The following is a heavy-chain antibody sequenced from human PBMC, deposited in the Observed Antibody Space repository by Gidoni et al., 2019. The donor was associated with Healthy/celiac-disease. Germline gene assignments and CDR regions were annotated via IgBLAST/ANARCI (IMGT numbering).Heavy chain of an antibody. D-gene: IGHD2-15*01. CDR3: ARAVSGGSRNLRYYYMDV. J-gene: IGHJ6*03. CDR2: INPNSGGT. Sequence: QVQLVQSGAEVKKPGASVKVSCKASGYTFTGYYMHWGRQAPGQGLEWMGRINPNSGGTNYGQKFQGRVTMTRDTSISTAYMELSRLRSDDTAVYYCARAVSGGSRNLRYYYMDVWGKGTTVTVSS. CDR1: GYTFTGYY. V-gene: IGHV1-2*06.